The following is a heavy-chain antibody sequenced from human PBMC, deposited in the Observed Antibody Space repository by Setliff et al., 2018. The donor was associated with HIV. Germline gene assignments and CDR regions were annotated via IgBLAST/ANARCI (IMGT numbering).Heavy chain of an antibody. V-gene: IGHV4-31*03. CDR1: GGSISSDDYY. Sequence: KTSETLSLTCTVSGGSISSDDYYWSWIRQHPGKGLEWIGYIYYSGSTYYNPSLESRVTISVDTSKNQFSLKLSSKTAADTAVYYCARSRGRLSSGLTIYYYYYYMDVWGKGTTVTVSS. J-gene: IGHJ6*03. CDR2: IYYSGST. D-gene: IGHD5-18*01. CDR3: ARSRGRLSSGLTIYYYYYYMDV.